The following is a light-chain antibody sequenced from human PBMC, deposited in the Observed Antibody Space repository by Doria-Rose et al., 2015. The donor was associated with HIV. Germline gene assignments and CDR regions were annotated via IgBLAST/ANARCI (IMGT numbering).Light chain of an antibody. CDR2: GAA. Sequence: DIRVTQSPSSLSASVGDRVSITCRASQSIGSFLSWYHQKPGQAPKLLIYGAASLKSGVPPRFSGTGSGTEFTLTISSLQSEDFGIYFCQQSYSTVPFTFGPGTKVEIK. CDR1: QSIGSF. J-gene: IGKJ3*01. V-gene: IGKV1-39*01. CDR3: QQSYSTVPFT.